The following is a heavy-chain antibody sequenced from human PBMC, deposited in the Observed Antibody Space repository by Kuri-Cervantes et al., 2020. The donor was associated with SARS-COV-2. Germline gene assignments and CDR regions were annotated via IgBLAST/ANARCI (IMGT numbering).Heavy chain of an antibody. Sequence: GGSLRLSCAASGFTFSSYWMGWVRQAPGKGLEWVGFVRRDGSNYYYADSVKGRFTISRDNSKNSLYLEMNSMRPEDTAVYYCAKVDTASLDYWGQGTLVTVSS. V-gene: IGHV3-30*02. CDR2: VRRDGSNY. J-gene: IGHJ4*02. CDR1: GFTFSSYW. CDR3: AKVDTASLDY. D-gene: IGHD3/OR15-3a*01.